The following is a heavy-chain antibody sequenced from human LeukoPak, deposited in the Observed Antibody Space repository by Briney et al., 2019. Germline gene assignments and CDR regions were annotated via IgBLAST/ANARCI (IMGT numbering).Heavy chain of an antibody. D-gene: IGHD5-12*01. J-gene: IGHJ4*02. Sequence: QSGGSLRLSCAASGFTVSSNYMSWVRQAPGKGLEWVSVIYSGGSTYYADSVKGRFTISRDNSKNTLYLQMNSLRAEDTAVYYCARQSMVATHDYWGQGTLVTVSS. CDR2: IYSGGST. V-gene: IGHV3-53*01. CDR3: ARQSMVATHDY. CDR1: GFTVSSNY.